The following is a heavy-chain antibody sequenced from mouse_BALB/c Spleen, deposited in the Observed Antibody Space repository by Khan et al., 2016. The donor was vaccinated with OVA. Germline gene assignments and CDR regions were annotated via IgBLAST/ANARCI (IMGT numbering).Heavy chain of an antibody. Sequence: EVELVESGGGLVQPGGSRKLSCAASGFTFSGFGMHWVRQAPEKGLEWVAYISFGSATIYYADTVKGRFTISRDHPKNTLFLQMTSLRSEDTAIYYCSTSLNTTWYLDVWGAGTTVTVSS. J-gene: IGHJ1*01. CDR2: ISFGSATI. D-gene: IGHD2-4*01. CDR3: STSLNTTWYLDV. V-gene: IGHV5-17*02. CDR1: GFTFSGFG.